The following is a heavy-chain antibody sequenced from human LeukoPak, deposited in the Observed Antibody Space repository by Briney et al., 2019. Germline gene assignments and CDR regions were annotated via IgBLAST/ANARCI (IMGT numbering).Heavy chain of an antibody. D-gene: IGHD3-3*01. V-gene: IGHV4-61*02. CDR2: IYTSGST. CDR1: GGSNSSGSYY. Sequence: SQTLALTGTVSGGSNSSGSYYWSWIRQPAGKGLEWIGRIYTSGSTNYNPSLKSRVTISVDTSKNQFSLKLSSVTAADTAVYYCAREEDDFWSGYYFFLWGQGTLVTVSS. CDR3: AREEDDFWSGYYFFL. J-gene: IGHJ4*02.